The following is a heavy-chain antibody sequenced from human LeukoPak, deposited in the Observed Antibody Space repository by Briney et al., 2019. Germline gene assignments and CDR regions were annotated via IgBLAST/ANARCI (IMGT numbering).Heavy chain of an antibody. J-gene: IGHJ4*02. CDR1: GFTFSNNW. V-gene: IGHV3-7*01. CDR2: VKKDASEK. CDR3: ARGPPYGSRSDYFDY. D-gene: IGHD3-10*01. Sequence: GESLKISCAASGFTFSNNWMTWVRQAPGKGLEWVASVKKDASEKYYVDSVRGRFTISRDNAKNSLYLQMNSLRVEDTAVYYCARGPPYGSRSDYFDYWGQGTLVTVSS.